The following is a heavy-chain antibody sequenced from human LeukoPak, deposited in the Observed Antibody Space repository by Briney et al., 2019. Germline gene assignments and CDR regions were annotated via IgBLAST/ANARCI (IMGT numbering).Heavy chain of an antibody. CDR3: AKPRIAVAGTDLDF. Sequence: GGPLRLSCAASGFTFSSYGMHWVRQAPGKGLEWVAVIWYDGSNKYYADSVQGRFTISRDNSKNTLYLQMNSLRAEDTAVYYCAKPRIAVAGTDLDFWGQGTLVTVSS. CDR1: GFTFSSYG. V-gene: IGHV3-30*02. J-gene: IGHJ4*02. D-gene: IGHD6-19*01. CDR2: IWYDGSNK.